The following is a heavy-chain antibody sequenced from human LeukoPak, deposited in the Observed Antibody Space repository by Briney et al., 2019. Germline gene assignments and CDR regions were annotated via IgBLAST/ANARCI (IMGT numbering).Heavy chain of an antibody. Sequence: GGSLCRCCTAYGVTFSRFAMSWVRPAPSHGLDWVSTISGSGDRTYDADSVKGRSTISRDNSKNTLYLQMNSLRAEDTAVYYCARVPVGRSTYLYDYWGQGTLVTVSS. CDR1: GVTFSRFA. CDR2: ISGSGDRT. V-gene: IGHV3-23*01. D-gene: IGHD2/OR15-2a*01. J-gene: IGHJ4*02. CDR3: ARVPVGRSTYLYDY.